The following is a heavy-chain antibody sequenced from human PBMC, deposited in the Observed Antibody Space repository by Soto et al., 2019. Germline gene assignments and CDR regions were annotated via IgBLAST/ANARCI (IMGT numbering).Heavy chain of an antibody. CDR2: IYYSGST. J-gene: IGHJ5*02. Sequence: SETLSLTCTVSGGSISSSSYYWGWIRQPPGKGLEWIGSIYYSGSTYYNPSLKSRVTISVDTSKNQFSLKLSFVTAADTAVYYCARSRITMIVVVIDWFDPWGQGTLVTVSS. V-gene: IGHV4-39*01. D-gene: IGHD3-22*01. CDR1: GGSISSSSYY. CDR3: ARSRITMIVVVIDWFDP.